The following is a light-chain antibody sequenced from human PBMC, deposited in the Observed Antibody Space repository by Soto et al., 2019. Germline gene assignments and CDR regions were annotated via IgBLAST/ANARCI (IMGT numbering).Light chain of an antibody. CDR2: AAS. CDR1: QGISSY. J-gene: IGKJ2*01. V-gene: IGKV1-27*01. CDR3: QKFNSVPHT. Sequence: DIQMTQSPSSLSASIGDRVTITCRASQGISSYLAWYQQKPGKVPKLLIYAASALHSGVPSRFSGSGSGTDFTLTISSMQREDVATYYCQKFNSVPHTFDQGTKLEIK.